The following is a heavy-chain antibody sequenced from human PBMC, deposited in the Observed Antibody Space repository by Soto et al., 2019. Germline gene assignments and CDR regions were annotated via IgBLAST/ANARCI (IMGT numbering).Heavy chain of an antibody. D-gene: IGHD3-3*01. CDR3: ATARGGFLEWLLFPSHDYYYMDV. Sequence: GASVKVSCKVSGYTLTELSMHWVRQAPGKGLEWMGGFDPEDGETIYAQKFQGRVTMTEDTSTDTAYMELSSLRSEDTAVYYCATARGGFLEWLLFPSHDYYYMDVWGKGTTVTV. CDR2: FDPEDGET. V-gene: IGHV1-24*01. CDR1: GYTLTELS. J-gene: IGHJ6*03.